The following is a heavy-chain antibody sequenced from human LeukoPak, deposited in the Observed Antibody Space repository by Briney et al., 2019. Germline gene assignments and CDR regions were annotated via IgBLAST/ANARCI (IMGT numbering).Heavy chain of an antibody. Sequence: SETLSLTCTVSGGSISSGGYYWSWIRQHPGKGLEWIGYIYYSGSTYYNPSLKSRVTISVDTSKNQFSLKLSSVTAADTAVYYCARDPRRTGWFDPWGQGTLVTASS. J-gene: IGHJ5*02. CDR1: GGSISSGGYY. CDR2: IYYSGST. V-gene: IGHV4-31*03. CDR3: ARDPRRTGWFDP.